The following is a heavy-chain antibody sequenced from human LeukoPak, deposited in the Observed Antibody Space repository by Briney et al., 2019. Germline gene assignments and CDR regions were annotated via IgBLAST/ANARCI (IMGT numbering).Heavy chain of an antibody. J-gene: IGHJ5*02. Sequence: SETLSLTCAVSGDSISCGGYSWNWIRQPPGKGLEWIGYIYHTGNTFYNPSLKSRVTISVDRSKNQFSLRLTSVTAADTAVYYCARGFVRENPGSWFDPWGQGTQVTVSP. D-gene: IGHD3-10*02. CDR1: GDSISCGGYS. V-gene: IGHV4-30-2*01. CDR2: IYHTGNT. CDR3: ARGFVRENPGSWFDP.